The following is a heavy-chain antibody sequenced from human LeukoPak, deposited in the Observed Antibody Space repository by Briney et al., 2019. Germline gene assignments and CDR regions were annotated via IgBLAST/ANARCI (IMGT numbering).Heavy chain of an antibody. Sequence: SETLSLTCAVYGGSFSGYYWSWIRQPPGKGLEWIGEINHSGSTNYNPPLKSRVTISVDTSKNQFSLKLSSVTAADTAVYYCARAFPTYYYGSGSYYSDYWGQGTLVTVSS. CDR2: INHSGST. CDR3: ARAFPTYYYGSGSYYSDY. CDR1: GGSFSGYY. J-gene: IGHJ4*02. D-gene: IGHD3-10*01. V-gene: IGHV4-34*01.